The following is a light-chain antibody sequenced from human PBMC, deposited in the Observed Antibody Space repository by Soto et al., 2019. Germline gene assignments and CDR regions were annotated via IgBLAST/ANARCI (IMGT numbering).Light chain of an antibody. V-gene: IGKV2-28*01. CDR3: MQGIQTPPT. CDR2: LGF. CDR1: QSLLHSNGYNY. Sequence: DIVMTQSPLSLPVTPGEPASISCRSSQSLLHSNGYNYLDWYLQKPGQSPQLLIYLGFNRASGVPDRFSGSGSGKDFTLKISRVEAEDVGVYYCMQGIQTPPTFGQGTKVEIK. J-gene: IGKJ1*01.